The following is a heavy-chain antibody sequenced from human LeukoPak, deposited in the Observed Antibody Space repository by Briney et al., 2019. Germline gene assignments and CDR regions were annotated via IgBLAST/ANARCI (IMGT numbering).Heavy chain of an antibody. D-gene: IGHD1-1*01. V-gene: IGHV4-4*07. J-gene: IGHJ6*03. CDR2: IYTSGST. CDR3: ARDHPWNPEGYYYYYYMDV. Sequence: SETLSLTCTVSGGSISSYYWSWIRQPAGKGLEWIGRIYTSGSTNYNPSLKSRVTTSVDTSKNQFSLKLSSVTAADTAVYYCARDHPWNPEGYYYYYYMDVWGKGTTVTVSS. CDR1: GGSISSYY.